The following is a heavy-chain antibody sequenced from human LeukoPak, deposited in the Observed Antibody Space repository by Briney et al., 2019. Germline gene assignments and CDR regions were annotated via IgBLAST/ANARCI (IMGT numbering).Heavy chain of an antibody. V-gene: IGHV3-21*01. CDR1: GFTFSSYS. Sequence: PGGSLRLSCAASGFTFSSYSMNWVRQAPGKGLEWVSSISSSSSYIYYADSVKGRFTISRDNAKNSLYLQMNSLRAGDTAVYYCARQPVDNYYDSSGYQRYYYYGMDVWGQGTTVTVSS. CDR3: ARQPVDNYYDSSGYQRYYYYGMDV. CDR2: ISSSSSYI. D-gene: IGHD3-22*01. J-gene: IGHJ6*02.